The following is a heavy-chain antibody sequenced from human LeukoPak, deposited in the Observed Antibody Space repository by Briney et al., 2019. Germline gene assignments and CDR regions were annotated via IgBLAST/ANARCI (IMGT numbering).Heavy chain of an antibody. CDR2: ISSNGGST. J-gene: IGHJ4*02. CDR1: GFTFSSYG. V-gene: IGHV3-64*01. Sequence: GGSLRLSCAASGFTFSSYGMHWVRQAPGKGLEYVSAISSNGGSTYYANSVKGRFTISRDNSKNTLYLQMGSLRAEDKAVYYCARAFEDSAMVMPPAYWGQGTLVTVSS. CDR3: ARAFEDSAMVMPPAY. D-gene: IGHD5-18*01.